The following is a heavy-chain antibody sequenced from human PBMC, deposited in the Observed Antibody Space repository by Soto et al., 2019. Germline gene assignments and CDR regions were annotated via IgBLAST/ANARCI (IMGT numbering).Heavy chain of an antibody. CDR1: GGSISGHY. CDR3: ARGPYYDLIWNYYYMDV. Sequence: QVQLQESGPGLVKPSETLSLSCSVSGGSISGHYWSWVRQTPGKGLEWIGYMYYSGSTNHNPSLKSRVTISVDTSKNHFSLRLTSVTAADTAVYYCARGPYYDLIWNYYYMDVWGKGTTVTVSS. J-gene: IGHJ6*03. D-gene: IGHD3-16*01. CDR2: MYYSGST. V-gene: IGHV4-59*08.